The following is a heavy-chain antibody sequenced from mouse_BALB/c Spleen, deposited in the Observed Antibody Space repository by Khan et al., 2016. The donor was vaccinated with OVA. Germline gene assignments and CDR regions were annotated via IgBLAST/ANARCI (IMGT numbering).Heavy chain of an antibody. CDR1: GYSITSDYA. D-gene: IGHD2-3*01. CDR3: ARDGSRYNYAMDY. Sequence: EVQLQESGPGLVKPSQSLSLTCTVTGYSITSDYAWNWIRQFPGNKLEWMGYLSYSGSNNYNPSLKSRISITRDTSKNQFLLQLNSVTTEDTATYYCARDGSRYNYAMDYWGQGTSVTGSS. CDR2: LSYSGSN. V-gene: IGHV3-2*02. J-gene: IGHJ4*01.